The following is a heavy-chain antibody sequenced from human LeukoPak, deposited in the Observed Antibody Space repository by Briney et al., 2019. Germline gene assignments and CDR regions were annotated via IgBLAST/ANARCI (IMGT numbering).Heavy chain of an antibody. Sequence: GGSLRLSCAASGFTVSSNYMSWVRQAPGKGLEWVSVIYSGGSTYYADSVKGRFTISRDNSKNTLYLQMNSLRAEDTAVYYCVKDLYKGDTSSWYYFDYWSQGTLVTVSS. V-gene: IGHV3-66*01. CDR3: VKDLYKGDTSSWYYFDY. J-gene: IGHJ4*02. CDR2: IYSGGST. CDR1: GFTVSSNY. D-gene: IGHD6-13*01.